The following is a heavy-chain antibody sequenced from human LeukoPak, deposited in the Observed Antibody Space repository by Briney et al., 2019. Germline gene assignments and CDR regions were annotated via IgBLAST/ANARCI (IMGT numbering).Heavy chain of an antibody. V-gene: IGHV4-30-2*01. CDR3: AKQGEMATIDAFDI. Sequence: SQTLSLTCAVSGGSISSGGYSWSWIRQPPGKGLEWIGYIYHSGSTYYNPSLKSRVTISVDRSKNQFSLKLSSVTAADTAVYYCAKQGEMATIDAFDIWGQGTMVTVSS. J-gene: IGHJ3*02. CDR2: IYHSGST. CDR1: GGSISSGGYS. D-gene: IGHD5-24*01.